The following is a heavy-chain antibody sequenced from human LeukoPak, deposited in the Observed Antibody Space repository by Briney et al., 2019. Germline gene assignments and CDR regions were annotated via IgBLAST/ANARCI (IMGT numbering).Heavy chain of an antibody. J-gene: IGHJ4*02. CDR3: ARHPYDFWSGYPSYYFDY. V-gene: IGHV5-51*01. CDR2: IYPGESDT. Sequence: GESLKISCKGSGYSFTSYWIGWVRQMPGKGLEWMGFIYPGESDTRYSPSFQGQVTISADKSISTAYLQWSSLKASDTAMYYCARHPYDFWSGYPSYYFDYWGQGTLVTVSS. D-gene: IGHD3-3*01. CDR1: GYSFTSYW.